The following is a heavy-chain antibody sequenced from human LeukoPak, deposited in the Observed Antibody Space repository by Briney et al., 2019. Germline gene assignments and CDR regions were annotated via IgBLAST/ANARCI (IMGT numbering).Heavy chain of an antibody. CDR1: GGSFSGYY. Sequence: SETLYLTCAVYGGSFSGYYWSWIRQPPGKGLEWIGEINHSGSTNYNPPLKSRVTISVDTSKNQFSLKLSSVTAADTAVYYCARGDRDMITFGGVSPYFDYWGQGTLVTVSS. D-gene: IGHD3-16*01. V-gene: IGHV4-34*01. CDR3: ARGDRDMITFGGVSPYFDY. J-gene: IGHJ4*02. CDR2: INHSGST.